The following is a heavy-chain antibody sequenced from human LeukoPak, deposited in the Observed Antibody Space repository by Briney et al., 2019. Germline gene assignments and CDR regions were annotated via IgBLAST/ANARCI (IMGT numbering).Heavy chain of an antibody. V-gene: IGHV4-34*01. CDR2: INHSGST. D-gene: IGHD6-13*01. CDR1: GGSFSGYY. Sequence: SETLSLTCAVYGGSFSGYYWSWIRQPPGKGLEWIGEINHSGSTNYNPSLKSRVTISVDTSKNQFSLKLSSVTAADTAVYYCARGPQVAAGNYYYCYMDVWGKGTTVTVSS. CDR3: ARGPQVAAGNYYYCYMDV. J-gene: IGHJ6*03.